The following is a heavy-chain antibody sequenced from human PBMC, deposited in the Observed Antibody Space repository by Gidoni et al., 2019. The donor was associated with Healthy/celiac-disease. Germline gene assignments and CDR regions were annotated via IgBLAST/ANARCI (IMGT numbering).Heavy chain of an antibody. V-gene: IGHV1-18*01. J-gene: IGHJ5*02. CDR2: TSAYNGNT. Sequence: QVQLVQSGAEVKKPGASVKVSCKASGYTLTSYGIRWVRQDPGQGLEWMGWTSAYNGNTNDAQKLQGRVTMTTDTSTSTAYMELRSLRSDDTAVYYCARGAGYCSGGSCYSRWFDPWGQGTLVTVSS. CDR3: ARGAGYCSGGSCYSRWFDP. CDR1: GYTLTSYG. D-gene: IGHD2-15*01.